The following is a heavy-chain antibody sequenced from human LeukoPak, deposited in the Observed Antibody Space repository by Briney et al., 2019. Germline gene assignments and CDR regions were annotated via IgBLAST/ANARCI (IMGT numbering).Heavy chain of an antibody. V-gene: IGHV4-59*12. J-gene: IGHJ4*02. Sequence: ASETLSLTCTVSGGSISSYYWSWIRQPPGKGLEWIGYIYYSGSTNYNPSLKSRVTISVDRSKNQFSLKLSSVTAADTAVYYCARDVGLTATIFLWGQGTLVTVSS. CDR3: ARDVGLTATIFL. CDR1: GGSISSYY. CDR2: IYYSGST. D-gene: IGHD5-24*01.